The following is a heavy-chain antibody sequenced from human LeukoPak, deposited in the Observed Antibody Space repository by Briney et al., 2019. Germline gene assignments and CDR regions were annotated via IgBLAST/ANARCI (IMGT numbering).Heavy chain of an antibody. CDR3: ARHKGSSSLYSRNWFDP. CDR1: CGSISSYY. Sequence: SETLSLTCTVSCGSISSYYWSWIRQPPGKGLEWIGYIYTSGSTNYNPSLKSRVTISVDTSKNQFSLKLSSVTAADTAVYYCARHKGSSSLYSRNWFDPWGQGTLVTVSS. D-gene: IGHD6-13*01. CDR2: IYTSGST. J-gene: IGHJ5*02. V-gene: IGHV4-4*09.